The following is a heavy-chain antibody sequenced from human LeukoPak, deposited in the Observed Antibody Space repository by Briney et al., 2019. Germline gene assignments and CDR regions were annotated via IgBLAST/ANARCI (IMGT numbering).Heavy chain of an antibody. V-gene: IGHV4-59*08. Sequence: SETLSLTCTVSGGSISSYYWNWIRQPPGKGLEWIGYIFYSGSTNYNPSLKSRVTISVDTSKNQFSLKLSSVTAADTAVYYCARHRSGYDRVSPYYYYYMDVWGKGTTVTVSS. CDR3: ARHRSGYDRVSPYYYYYMDV. CDR1: GGSISSYY. J-gene: IGHJ6*03. CDR2: IFYSGST. D-gene: IGHD5-12*01.